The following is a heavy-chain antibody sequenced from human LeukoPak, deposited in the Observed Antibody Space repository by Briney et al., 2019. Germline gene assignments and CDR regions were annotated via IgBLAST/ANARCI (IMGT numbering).Heavy chain of an antibody. Sequence: GESLKISCKGSGYSFTSYWIGWVRQMPGKGLEWVGIIYPGDSDTRYSPSFQGQVTISADKSISTAYLQWSSLKASDTAMYYCASAGSSSSWYFGFDPWGQGTLVTVSS. CDR3: ASAGSSSSWYFGFDP. D-gene: IGHD6-13*01. CDR2: IYPGDSDT. V-gene: IGHV5-51*01. J-gene: IGHJ5*02. CDR1: GYSFTSYW.